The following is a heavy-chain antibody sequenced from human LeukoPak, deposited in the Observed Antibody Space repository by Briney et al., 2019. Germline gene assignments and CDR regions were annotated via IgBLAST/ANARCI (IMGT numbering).Heavy chain of an antibody. Sequence: ASVKVSCKASGYTFTGYYMHWVRQAPGQGLEWMGRINPNSGGTNYAQKFQDRVTMTRDTSISTAYMEMSRLTSDDTAVYYCARGSSRTGTDFDYWGQGTLVTVSS. CDR2: INPNSGGT. CDR3: ARGSSRTGTDFDY. D-gene: IGHD7-27*01. J-gene: IGHJ4*02. V-gene: IGHV1-2*06. CDR1: GYTFTGYY.